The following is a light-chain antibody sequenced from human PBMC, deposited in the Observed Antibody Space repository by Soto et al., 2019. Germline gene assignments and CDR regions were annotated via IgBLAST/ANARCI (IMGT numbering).Light chain of an antibody. CDR3: QQYGSF. Sequence: EIVLTQSPGTLSLSPGERATLSCRASQSVSSSYLAWYQQKPGQAPRLLIYGASSRATGIPDRFSGSGSVTDFTLTISRLEPEDFALYYCQQYGSFFGGGTKVEIK. V-gene: IGKV3-20*01. CDR1: QSVSSSY. CDR2: GAS. J-gene: IGKJ4*01.